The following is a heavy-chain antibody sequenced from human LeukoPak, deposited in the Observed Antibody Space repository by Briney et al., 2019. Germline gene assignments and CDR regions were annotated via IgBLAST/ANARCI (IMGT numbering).Heavy chain of an antibody. V-gene: IGHV4-38-2*02. CDR2: IYHSGST. CDR3: ARDLWGRGYSYGYLFDY. J-gene: IGHJ4*02. D-gene: IGHD5-18*01. CDR1: GYSISSGYY. Sequence: MSSETLSLTCTVSGYSISSGYYWGWIRQPPGKGLEWIGSIYHSGSTYYNPSLKSRVTISVDTSKNQFSLKLSSVTAADTAVYYCARDLWGRGYSYGYLFDYWGQGTLVTVSS.